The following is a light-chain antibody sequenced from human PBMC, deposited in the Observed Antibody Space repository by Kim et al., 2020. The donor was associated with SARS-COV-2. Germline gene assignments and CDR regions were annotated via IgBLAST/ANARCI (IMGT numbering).Light chain of an antibody. J-gene: IGLJ2*01. CDR3: NSRDSNDNVV. CDR2: GKN. V-gene: IGLV3-19*01. Sequence: VGMVQTFRITCQGDRLRSYYATWYQQKPGQAPLLVIYGKNNRSSGIPDLSAGTSSGNTASLTITGTQAGDEADYYCNSRDSNDNVVFGGGTQLTVL. CDR1: RLRSYY.